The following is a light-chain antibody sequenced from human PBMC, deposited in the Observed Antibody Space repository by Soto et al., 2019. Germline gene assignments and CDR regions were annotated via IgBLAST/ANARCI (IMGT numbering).Light chain of an antibody. V-gene: IGKV3-15*01. CDR3: QQYNNWVT. CDR2: GAS. J-gene: IGKJ5*01. Sequence: PGERAALSCRASQSVSSNLAWFQQKPGQAPRLVIFGASHRATGIPARFSGSGSGTEFTLTISNLQSEDFAVYYCQQYNNWVTFGQGTRLEI. CDR1: QSVSSN.